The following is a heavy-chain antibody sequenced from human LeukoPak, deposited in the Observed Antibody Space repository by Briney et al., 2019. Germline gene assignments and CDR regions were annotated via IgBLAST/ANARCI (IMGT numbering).Heavy chain of an antibody. J-gene: IGHJ4*02. CDR3: AKGGSQGGSYLFDY. CDR1: GFTFSSYG. CDR2: IRYDGSNK. V-gene: IGHV3-30*02. D-gene: IGHD1-26*01. Sequence: GGSLRLSCAASGFTFSSYGMHWVRQAPGKGLEWVAFIRYDGSNKYYADSVKGRFTISRDNSKNTLYLQMNSLRAEDTAVYYCAKGGSQGGSYLFDYWGRGALVTVSS.